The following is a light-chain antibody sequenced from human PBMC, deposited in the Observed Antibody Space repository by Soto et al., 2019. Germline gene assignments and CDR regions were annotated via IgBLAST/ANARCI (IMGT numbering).Light chain of an antibody. V-gene: IGLV7-46*01. Sequence: QAVVTQEPSLTVSPGGTVNLTCGSSTGAVTSGHYPYWFQKKPGQAPRTLIYDTSQRHSWTPARFSGSLRGGKAALTLTGEQPEDEAHYYCLLSYRGVDAAFGGGTQLTVL. CDR1: TGAVTSGHY. J-gene: IGLJ7*01. CDR2: DTS. CDR3: LLSYRGVDAA.